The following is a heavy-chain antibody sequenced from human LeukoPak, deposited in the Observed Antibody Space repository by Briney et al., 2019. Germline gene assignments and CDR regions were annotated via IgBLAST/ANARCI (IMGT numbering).Heavy chain of an antibody. J-gene: IGHJ4*02. CDR2: ISAYNGNT. D-gene: IGHD1-26*01. CDR1: GYTFTSYG. V-gene: IGHV1-18*01. CDR3: ARDASPREWELPEY. Sequence: ASVKVSCKASGYTFTSYGISWVRQAPGQGLEWMGWISAYNGNTNYAQKLQGRVTMTTDTSTSTAYMELRSLRSDDTAVYYCARDASPREWELPEYWGQGTLVTVSS.